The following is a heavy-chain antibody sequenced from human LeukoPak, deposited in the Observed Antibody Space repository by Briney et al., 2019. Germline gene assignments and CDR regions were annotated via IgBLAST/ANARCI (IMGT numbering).Heavy chain of an antibody. J-gene: IGHJ5*02. D-gene: IGHD1-7*01. CDR2: IYHSGST. V-gene: IGHV4-30-2*01. Sequence: SETLSLTCAVSGGSISSGGYSWSWIRQPPGKGLEWIGYIYHSGSTYYNPSLKSRVTISVDRSKNQFSLKLSSVTAADTAVYYCARAYNWNYGWFDPWGQGTLVTVSS. CDR1: GGSISSGGYS. CDR3: ARAYNWNYGWFDP.